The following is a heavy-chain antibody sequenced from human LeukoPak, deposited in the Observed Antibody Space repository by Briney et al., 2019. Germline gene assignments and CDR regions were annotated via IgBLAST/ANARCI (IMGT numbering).Heavy chain of an antibody. D-gene: IGHD3-16*01. Sequence: PSETLSLTCTVSGGSISSHYWTWIRQPPGKGLEWIGYIFYSGSTNYNPSLKSRVTISVDTSKNQFSLKLSSVTAADTAVYYCARGWGYFDYWGQGTLVTVPS. CDR1: GGSISSHY. J-gene: IGHJ4*02. V-gene: IGHV4-59*11. CDR2: IFYSGST. CDR3: ARGWGYFDY.